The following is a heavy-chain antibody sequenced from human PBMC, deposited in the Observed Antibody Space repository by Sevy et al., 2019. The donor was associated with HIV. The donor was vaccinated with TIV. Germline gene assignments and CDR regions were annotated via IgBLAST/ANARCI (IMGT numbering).Heavy chain of an antibody. V-gene: IGHV3-30*04. D-gene: IGHD3-22*01. CDR1: GFTFRSYA. CDR3: ARGRGFLYYDSKKGAFDA. CDR2: ISYDGSSK. J-gene: IGHJ3*01. Sequence: GGSLRLSCAASGFTFRSYAIHWVRQAPGKGLEWVTVISYDGSSKYYADSVKGRFTISRDNSKNTVYVQMNALRAEDTAVYYCARGRGFLYYDSKKGAFDAWGQGTMVTVSS.